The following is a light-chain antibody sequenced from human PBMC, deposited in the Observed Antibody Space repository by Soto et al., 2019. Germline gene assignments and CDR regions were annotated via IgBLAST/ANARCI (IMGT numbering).Light chain of an antibody. Sequence: VLTQSPATLSLSPGKRATRSCRASQSVSSSYLAWYQQKPCQAPRLLIYGASSRATGIPDRFSGSGSGTDFTLTISRLEPEDFAVYYCQQYDSSPKTFGRGTKVDIK. CDR3: QQYDSSPKT. V-gene: IGKV3-20*01. CDR1: QSVSSSY. J-gene: IGKJ1*01. CDR2: GAS.